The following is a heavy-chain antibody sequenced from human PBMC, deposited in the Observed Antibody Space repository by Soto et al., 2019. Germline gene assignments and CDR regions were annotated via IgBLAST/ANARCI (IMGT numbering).Heavy chain of an antibody. V-gene: IGHV1-8*01. D-gene: IGHD1-26*01. J-gene: IGHJ6*03. CDR2: MNPNSGNT. CDR3: ARVGSSDYYYYYMDV. CDR1: GYTFTSYD. Sequence: ASVKVSCKASGYTFTSYDINWVRQATGQGLEWMGWMNPNSGNTGYAQKFQGRVTMTRNTSISTAYMELSSLRSEDTAVYYCARVGSSDYYYYYMDVWGKGTTVTVSS.